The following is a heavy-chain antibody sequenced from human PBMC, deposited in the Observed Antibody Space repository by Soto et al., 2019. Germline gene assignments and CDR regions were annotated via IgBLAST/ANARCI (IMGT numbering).Heavy chain of an antibody. V-gene: IGHV1-8*01. Sequence: GASVKVSCKASGDTFTSYDINWVRQATGQGLEWMGWMNPNSGNTGYAQKFQGRVTMTRNTSISTAYMELSSLRSEDTAVYYCARGGLRAIFGVSIGGNWFDPWGQGTLVTVSS. CDR3: ARGGLRAIFGVSIGGNWFDP. J-gene: IGHJ5*02. CDR1: GDTFTSYD. CDR2: MNPNSGNT. D-gene: IGHD3-3*01.